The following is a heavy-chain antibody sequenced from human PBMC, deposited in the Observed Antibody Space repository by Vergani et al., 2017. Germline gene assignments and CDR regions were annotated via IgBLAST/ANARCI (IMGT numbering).Heavy chain of an antibody. D-gene: IGHD6-13*01. Sequence: QVQLQESGPGLVKPSETLSLTCTVSGGSISSYYWSWIRQPPGKGLEWIGYIYYSGSTNYNPSLKSRVTISVDTSKNKFSLKLSSVTAADTAVYYCARGWIAAARTFDYWGQGTLVTVSS. CDR1: GGSISSYY. V-gene: IGHV4-59*01. CDR2: IYYSGST. CDR3: ARGWIAAARTFDY. J-gene: IGHJ4*02.